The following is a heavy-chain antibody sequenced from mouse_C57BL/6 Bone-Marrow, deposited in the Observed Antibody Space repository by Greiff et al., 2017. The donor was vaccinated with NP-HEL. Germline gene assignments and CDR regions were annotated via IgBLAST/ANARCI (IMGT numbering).Heavy chain of an antibody. Sequence: VQLQQSGAELVKPGASVKLSCTASGFNIKDYYMHWVKQRTEQGLEWIGRIDPEDGDTKYAPKFQGKATITADTSSNTAYLQLSSLTSEDTAVYYCARSHYYGSTWFAYWGQGTLVTVSA. CDR3: ARSHYYGSTWFAY. V-gene: IGHV14-2*01. D-gene: IGHD1-1*01. CDR2: IDPEDGDT. CDR1: GFNIKDYY. J-gene: IGHJ3*01.